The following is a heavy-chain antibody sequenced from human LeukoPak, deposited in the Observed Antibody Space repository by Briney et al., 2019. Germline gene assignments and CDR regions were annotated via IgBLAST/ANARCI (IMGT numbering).Heavy chain of an antibody. CDR2: IYYSGST. Sequence: PSETLSLTCTVSGGSIRSYYWSWIWQPPGKGLEWIGYIYYSGSTNYNPSLKSRVTISADTSKNQFSLKLSSVTAADTAVYYCARHAYYYDSSGYYPYYFDYWGQGTLVTVSS. D-gene: IGHD3-22*01. V-gene: IGHV4-59*08. CDR1: GGSIRSYY. J-gene: IGHJ4*02. CDR3: ARHAYYYDSSGYYPYYFDY.